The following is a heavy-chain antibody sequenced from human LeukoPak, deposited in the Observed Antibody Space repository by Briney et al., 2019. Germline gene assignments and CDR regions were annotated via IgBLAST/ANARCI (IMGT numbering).Heavy chain of an antibody. CDR2: INTNNGVT. J-gene: IGHJ5*02. D-gene: IGHD5-12*01. CDR1: GLTFTGVNF. CDR3: TKDRLSKWFDP. Sequence: ASVKVSCKAYGLTFTGVNFIHWVRQASGQGPEWMGWINTNNGVTDYARKFQGRVTMTRDTSISTAYMELYRLTSDDMAMYYCTKDRLSKWFDPWGQGTLVTVSS. V-gene: IGHV1-2*02.